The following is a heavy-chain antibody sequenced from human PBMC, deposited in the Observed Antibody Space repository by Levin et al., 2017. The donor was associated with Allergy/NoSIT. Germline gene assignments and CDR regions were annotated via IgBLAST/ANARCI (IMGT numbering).Heavy chain of an antibody. CDR1: GFSLSTSGVG. CDR3: AHRWVQPLSGYVDY. CDR2: IYWDDDK. D-gene: IGHD2-2*01. Sequence: KESGPTLVKPTQTLTLTCTFSGFSLSTSGVGVGWIRQPPGKALEWLALIYWDDDKRYSPSLKSRLTITKDTSKNQVVLTMTNMDPVDTATYYCAHRWVQPLSGYVDYWGQGTLVTVSS. J-gene: IGHJ4*02. V-gene: IGHV2-5*02.